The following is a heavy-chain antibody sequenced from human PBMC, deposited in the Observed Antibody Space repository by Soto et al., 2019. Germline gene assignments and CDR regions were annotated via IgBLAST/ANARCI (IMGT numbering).Heavy chain of an antibody. CDR3: ARGPPNWGFDY. D-gene: IGHD7-27*01. CDR1: GYTFTSYD. J-gene: IGHJ4*02. Sequence: QVQLVQSGAEVKKPGASVKVSCKASGYTFTSYDINWVRQATGQGLEWVGWMSPNSGNTGYAQKFQGRVTMTRTTSASTAYMELTSLRSDDTAVYYCARGPPNWGFDYWGQGNLVTVSS. CDR2: MSPNSGNT. V-gene: IGHV1-8*01.